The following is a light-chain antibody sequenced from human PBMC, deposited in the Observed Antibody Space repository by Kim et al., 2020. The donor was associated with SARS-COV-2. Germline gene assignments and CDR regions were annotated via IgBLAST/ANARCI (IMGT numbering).Light chain of an antibody. V-gene: IGLV4-69*01. Sequence: QPVLTQSPSASASLGASVKLTCTLSSGHSSYAIAWHQQQPEKGPRYLMKLNSDDSHSKGDGIPDRFSGSSSGAERYLTISSLQSEDEADYYCQTWGTVVFGGGTQLTVL. CDR3: QTWGTVV. J-gene: IGLJ2*01. CDR2: LNSDDSH. CDR1: SGHSSYA.